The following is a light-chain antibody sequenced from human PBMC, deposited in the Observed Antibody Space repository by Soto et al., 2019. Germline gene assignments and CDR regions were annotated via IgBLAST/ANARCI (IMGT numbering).Light chain of an antibody. CDR3: QQYGTSPRN. CDR1: QSVSSSY. Sequence: EIVLTQSPGTLSLSPGERATLSCRASQSVSSSYLAWYQHKPGQAPRLLIYGASSRATGIPDRFSGSGSGTDFTLTINRLEPEDFAVYYCQQYGTSPRNFGQGTKLEIK. CDR2: GAS. J-gene: IGKJ2*01. V-gene: IGKV3-20*01.